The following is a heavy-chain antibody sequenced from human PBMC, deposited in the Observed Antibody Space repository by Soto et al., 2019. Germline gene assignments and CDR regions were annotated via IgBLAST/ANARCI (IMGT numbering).Heavy chain of an antibody. CDR3: ASWLKEAAIGTYSYGMDV. J-gene: IGHJ6*02. CDR2: IMPIFGAP. Sequence: QVQLVQSGAEVKKPGSSVKVSCKASGGTFSDYAFSWVRQAPGQGLEWLGGIMPIFGAPDYAQKFQGRVTITAAESTRTTYRDMRSLRSEDTAVYYCASWLKEAAIGTYSYGMDVWGQGTTVTVCS. CDR1: GGTFSDYA. D-gene: IGHD2-2*01. V-gene: IGHV1-69*12.